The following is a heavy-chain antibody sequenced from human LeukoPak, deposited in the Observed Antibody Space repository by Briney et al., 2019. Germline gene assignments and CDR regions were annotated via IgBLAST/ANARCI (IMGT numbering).Heavy chain of an antibody. V-gene: IGHV5-51*01. CDR3: ARPYYYDSSGYYDY. J-gene: IGHJ4*02. CDR1: GYRFTRYG. D-gene: IGHD3-22*01. Sequence: GVPLKISCKGSGYRFTRYGIGGVRRMPGQGRGCMRSIYPGDSIPSYSPSFQGQVTISADKSISTAYLQWSSLKASDTAMYYCARPYYYDSSGYYDYWGQGTLVTVSS. CDR2: IYPGDSIP.